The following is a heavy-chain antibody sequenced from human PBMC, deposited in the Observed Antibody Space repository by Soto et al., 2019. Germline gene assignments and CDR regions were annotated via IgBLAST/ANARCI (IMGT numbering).Heavy chain of an antibody. D-gene: IGHD3-3*01. Sequence: EVQLLESGGGLVQPGGSLRLSCAASGFTFSSYAMSWVRQAPGKGLEWVSGMSGSGGTAYYRDSGKGRFTISRDNSKQTLHLQMSSLRAEDTALYYCAKGPIFGVENIYDYWGQGTLVTVSS. CDR3: AKGPIFGVENIYDY. CDR1: GFTFSSYA. J-gene: IGHJ4*02. V-gene: IGHV3-23*01. CDR2: MSGSGGTA.